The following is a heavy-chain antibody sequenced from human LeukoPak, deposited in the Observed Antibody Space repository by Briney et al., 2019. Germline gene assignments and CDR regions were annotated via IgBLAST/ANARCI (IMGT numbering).Heavy chain of an antibody. D-gene: IGHD3-16*01. V-gene: IGHV3-23*01. CDR2: ISGSGGAT. CDR3: ANGGKGRGYPFDY. J-gene: IGHJ4*02. Sequence: GGTLTLSCAASGFTFTNYGMSWVRQAPGKGLEWVSAISGSGGATYYADSAKGRFTISRDNSKNTLFLQMNSLRAEDTAVYYCANGGKGRGYPFDYWGQGTLVTVSS. CDR1: GFTFTNYG.